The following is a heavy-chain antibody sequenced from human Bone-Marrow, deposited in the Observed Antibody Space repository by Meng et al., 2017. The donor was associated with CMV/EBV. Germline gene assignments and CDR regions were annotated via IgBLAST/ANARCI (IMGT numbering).Heavy chain of an antibody. V-gene: IGHV1-2*02. D-gene: IGHD3-16*01. CDR2: INPNSGGT. CDR1: GYTFTGYY. CDR3: ARELVWGDTQTEDIAFDI. Sequence: ASVKVSCKASGYTFTGYYMHWVRQAPGQGLEWMGWINPNSGGTNYPQKFQGRVTMTRDTSISTAYMELSRLRSDDTAVYYCARELVWGDTQTEDIAFDIWGQGTMVTVSS. J-gene: IGHJ3*02.